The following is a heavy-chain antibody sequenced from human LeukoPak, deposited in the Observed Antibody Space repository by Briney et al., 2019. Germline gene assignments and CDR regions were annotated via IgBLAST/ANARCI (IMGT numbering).Heavy chain of an antibody. J-gene: IGHJ4*02. Sequence: GGSLRLSCAASGFPFNNAWMNWVRQAPGKGLEWVGRIKSKTDGGTTDYAAPVKGRFTISRDDSKNTLYLQRNSLKTDDTAGYYCTRYSSSGWVWGQETLVSVSS. D-gene: IGHD6-19*01. CDR1: GFPFNNAW. CDR3: TRYSSSGWV. V-gene: IGHV3-15*01. CDR2: IKSKTDGGTT.